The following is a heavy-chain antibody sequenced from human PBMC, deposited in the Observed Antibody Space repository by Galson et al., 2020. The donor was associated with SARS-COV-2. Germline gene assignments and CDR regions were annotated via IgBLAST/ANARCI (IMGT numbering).Heavy chain of an antibody. J-gene: IGHJ4*02. D-gene: IGHD6-19*01. Sequence: GESLKISCAASGFTFSSYWMSWVRQAPGKGLEWVANIKQDGSEKYYVDSVKGRFTISRDNAKNSLYLQMNSLRAEDTAVYYCARDGYSSGLDYWGQGTLVTVSS. V-gene: IGHV3-7*01. CDR3: ARDGYSSGLDY. CDR1: GFTFSSYW. CDR2: IKQDGSEK.